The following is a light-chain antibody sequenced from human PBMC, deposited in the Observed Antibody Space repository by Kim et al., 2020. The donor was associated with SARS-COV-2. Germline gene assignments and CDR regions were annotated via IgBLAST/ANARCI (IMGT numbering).Light chain of an antibody. V-gene: IGKV1-8*01. CDR2: AAS. J-gene: IGKJ1*01. CDR3: QQYYTYPRT. CDR1: QGIGTS. Sequence: ASTGYRITITCRASQGIGTSLAWYQQKPGKAPKLLIYAASTLQSGVPSRFSGSGSGTDFSLTISCLQSEDFATYYCQQYYTYPRTFGQGTKVDIK.